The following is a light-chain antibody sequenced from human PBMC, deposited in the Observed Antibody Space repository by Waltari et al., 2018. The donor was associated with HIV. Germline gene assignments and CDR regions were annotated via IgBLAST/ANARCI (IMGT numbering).Light chain of an antibody. Sequence: IVMTQSPATLSVSQGERATHPCSACQSVTSNIAWYQQRPGQAPRLLISVASTRTTDIPARFSFSGSGTEFTLTISSLQSEDFAVYFCQQYDNWPPTWTFGQGTRVEI. CDR2: VAS. J-gene: IGKJ1*01. CDR3: QQYDNWPPTWT. CDR1: QSVTSN. V-gene: IGKV3-15*01.